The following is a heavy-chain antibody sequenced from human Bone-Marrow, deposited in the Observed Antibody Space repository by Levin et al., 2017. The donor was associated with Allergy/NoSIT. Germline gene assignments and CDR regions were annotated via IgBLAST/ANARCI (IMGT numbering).Heavy chain of an antibody. V-gene: IGHV4-39*01. CDR3: ASSDCGGGSCYTEFFQH. J-gene: IGHJ1*01. CDR2: IYYNGNT. CDR1: GGSISSITSY. D-gene: IGHD2-15*01. Sequence: SETLSLTCTVAGGSISSITSYWGWIRQTPGKGLEWIGSIYYNGNTHYNPSVKSRVTISVDTSQNQFSLKLSSMTAADTALYYCASSDCGGGSCYTEFFQHWSQGTLVTVSS.